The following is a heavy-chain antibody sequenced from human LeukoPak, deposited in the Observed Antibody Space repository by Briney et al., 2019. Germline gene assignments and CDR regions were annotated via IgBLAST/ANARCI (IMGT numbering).Heavy chain of an antibody. CDR1: GSSISSYY. CDR2: IYYSGST. CDR3: ARHGSRVMATIEDS. J-gene: IGHJ4*02. V-gene: IGHV4-59*08. Sequence: SETLSLTCTVSGSSISSYYWSWIRQPPGKGLEWIGYIYYSGSTNYNPSLKSRVTISVDTSKNQFSLKLSSVTAADTAVYYCARHGSRVMATIEDSWGQGTLVIVSS. D-gene: IGHD5-12*01.